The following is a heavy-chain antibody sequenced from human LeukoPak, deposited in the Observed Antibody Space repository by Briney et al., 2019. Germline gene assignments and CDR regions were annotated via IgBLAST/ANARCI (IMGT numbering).Heavy chain of an antibody. CDR3: ARGYYDSSGYYYSPFDY. Sequence: PSETLSLTCAVYGGSFSGYYWSWIRQVPGKGLEWIGVINHSGSTNYNPSLKSRVTILVDTSKNQFSLKLSSVTAADTAVYYCARGYYDSSGYYYSPFDYWGQGTLVTVSS. CDR2: INHSGST. CDR1: GGSFSGYY. J-gene: IGHJ4*02. D-gene: IGHD3-22*01. V-gene: IGHV4-34*01.